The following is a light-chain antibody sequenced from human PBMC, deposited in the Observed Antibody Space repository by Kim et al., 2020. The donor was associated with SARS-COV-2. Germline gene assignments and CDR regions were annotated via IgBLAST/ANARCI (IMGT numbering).Light chain of an antibody. Sequence: DVHMTQSPSSVSASVGDTVTITCRASEAISTCVAWYQQKPGKAPKLLISAASTLQTGVPSRFSGSGSGTVFTLTINNLQPEDFAVYYCQEAIGFPSTFGQGTQLEIK. J-gene: IGKJ5*01. CDR3: QEAIGFPST. CDR1: EAISTC. CDR2: AAS. V-gene: IGKV1-12*01.